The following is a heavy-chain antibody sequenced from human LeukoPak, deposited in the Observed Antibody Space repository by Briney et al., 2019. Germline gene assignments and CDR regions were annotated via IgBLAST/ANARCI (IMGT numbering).Heavy chain of an antibody. CDR3: ARGMAENSHFDH. CDR2: ISAYSGYT. Sequence: ASVKVSCKASGYTFISYGFSWVRQAPGQGLEWMGWISAYSGYTNYAQKFQGRVTMTTDTSTTTAYMELRSLRSDDTAVYYCARGMAENSHFDHWGQGTLVTVSS. J-gene: IGHJ4*02. V-gene: IGHV1-18*01. D-gene: IGHD5-24*01. CDR1: GYTFISYG.